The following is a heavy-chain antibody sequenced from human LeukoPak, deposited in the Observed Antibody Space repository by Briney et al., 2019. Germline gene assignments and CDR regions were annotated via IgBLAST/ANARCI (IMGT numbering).Heavy chain of an antibody. J-gene: IGHJ4*02. D-gene: IGHD5-18*01. CDR2: INPSGGST. CDR1: GYTFTGYY. V-gene: IGHV1-46*01. CDR3: ASSEGRDSLIDY. Sequence: GASVKVSCKASGYTFTGYYMHWVRQAPGQGLEWMGWINPSGGSTSYAQKFQGRVTMTRDMSTSTVYMELSSLRSEDTAVYYCASSEGRDSLIDYWGQGTLVTVSS.